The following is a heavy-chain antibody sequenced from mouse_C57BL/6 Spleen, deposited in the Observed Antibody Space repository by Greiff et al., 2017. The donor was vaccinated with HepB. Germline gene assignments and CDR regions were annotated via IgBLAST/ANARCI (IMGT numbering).Heavy chain of an antibody. CDR1: GFTFSDYG. J-gene: IGHJ1*03. CDR3: ARPYYGSLYWYFDV. Sequence: DVHLVESGGGLVKPGGSLKLSCAASGFTFSDYGMHWVRQAPEKGLEWVAYISSGSSTIYYADTVKGRFTISRDNAKNTLFLQMTSLRSEDTAMYYCARPYYGSLYWYFDVWGTGTTVTVSS. V-gene: IGHV5-17*01. CDR2: ISSGSSTI. D-gene: IGHD1-1*01.